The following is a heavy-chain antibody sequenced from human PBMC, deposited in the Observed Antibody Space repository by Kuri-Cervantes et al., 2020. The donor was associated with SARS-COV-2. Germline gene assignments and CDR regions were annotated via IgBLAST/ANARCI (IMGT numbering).Heavy chain of an antibody. Sequence: GESLKISCAASGFTFSSYSMNWVRQAPGKGLEWVSYISSSSSTIYYADSVKGRFTISRDNAKNSLYLQMNSLRAEDTAVYYYARASGSGWYNYYYGMDVWGQGTTVTVSS. J-gene: IGHJ6*02. CDR3: ARASGSGWYNYYYGMDV. CDR1: GFTFSSYS. V-gene: IGHV3-48*01. D-gene: IGHD6-19*01. CDR2: ISSSSSTI.